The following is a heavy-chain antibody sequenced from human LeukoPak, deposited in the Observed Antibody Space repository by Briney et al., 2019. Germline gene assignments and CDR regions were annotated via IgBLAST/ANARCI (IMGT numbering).Heavy chain of an antibody. CDR1: GFTFSSYS. D-gene: IGHD3-22*01. Sequence: GGSLRLSCAASGFTFSSYSMNWVRQAPGKGLEWVSSISSSSSYIYYADSVKGRFTISRDNAKNPLYLQMNSLRAEDTAVYYCAREGARITMIVVAPDAFDIWGQGTMVTVSS. J-gene: IGHJ3*02. CDR2: ISSSSSYI. V-gene: IGHV3-21*01. CDR3: AREGARITMIVVAPDAFDI.